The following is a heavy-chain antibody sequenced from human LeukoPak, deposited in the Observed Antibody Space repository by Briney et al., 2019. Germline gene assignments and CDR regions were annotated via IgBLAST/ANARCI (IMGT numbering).Heavy chain of an antibody. CDR2: IKQDGSEK. J-gene: IGHJ4*02. CDR1: GFTFSSYW. CDR3: ARDQGDFWSGYGRDY. V-gene: IGHV3-7*01. Sequence: GGSLRLSCAASGFTFSSYWMSWVRQAPGKGLEWVANIKQDGSEKYYVDPVKGRFTISRDNAKNSLYLQMNSLRAEDTAVYYCARDQGDFWSGYGRDYWGQGTLVTVSS. D-gene: IGHD3-3*01.